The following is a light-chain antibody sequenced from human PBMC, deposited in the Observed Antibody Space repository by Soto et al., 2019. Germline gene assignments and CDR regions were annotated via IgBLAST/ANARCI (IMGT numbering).Light chain of an antibody. CDR3: QQYNNWPLT. CDR1: QSVDSNY. Sequence: EIVLTQSPGTLSLSPGEEATLSCRASQSVDSNYLAWYLQRPGQAPRLLIYGASTRATDTPARFSGSGSGTEFTLTISSLKSEDFAVYYCQQYNNWPLTFGGGTKVDIK. CDR2: GAS. V-gene: IGKV3-15*01. J-gene: IGKJ4*01.